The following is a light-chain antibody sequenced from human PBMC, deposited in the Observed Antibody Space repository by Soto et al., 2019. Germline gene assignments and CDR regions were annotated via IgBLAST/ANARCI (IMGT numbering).Light chain of an antibody. Sequence: QSVVTQPPSLSAAPGQKVTISCSGSNSNIGNNYVSWYQQFPGTVPKLLIYDTNKRPSGIPDRFSGSKSGTSATLGITGLQTGDEADYYCATWDSSLSAAVFGGGTTLTVL. CDR3: ATWDSSLSAAV. CDR1: NSNIGNNY. CDR2: DTN. V-gene: IGLV1-51*01. J-gene: IGLJ3*02.